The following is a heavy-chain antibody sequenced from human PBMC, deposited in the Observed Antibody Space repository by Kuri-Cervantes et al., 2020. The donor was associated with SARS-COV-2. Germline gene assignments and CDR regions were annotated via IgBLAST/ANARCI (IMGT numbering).Heavy chain of an antibody. CDR3: ARVRETIFGGHGGKDAYYYYYGMGV. Sequence: ASVKVSCKASGYTFTSSGIGWVRQAPGQGLEWVGWISAYNGDTNYAQKFRGRVTMTTDTSTSTAYMELRSLRSDDTAVYYCARVRETIFGGHGGKDAYYYYYGMGVWGQGTTVTVSS. CDR1: GYTFTSSG. J-gene: IGHJ6*02. D-gene: IGHD3-3*01. V-gene: IGHV1-18*01. CDR2: ISAYNGDT.